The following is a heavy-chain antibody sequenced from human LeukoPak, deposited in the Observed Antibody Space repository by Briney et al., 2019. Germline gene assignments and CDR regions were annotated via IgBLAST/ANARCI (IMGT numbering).Heavy chain of an antibody. Sequence: ASVNVSCKASGYTFTSYDINWVRQATGQGLEWMGWMNPNSGNTGYAQKFQGRVTMTRNTSISTAYMELSSLRSEDTAVYYCARRSVWTSEADYWGQGTLVTVSS. V-gene: IGHV1-8*01. CDR2: MNPNSGNT. CDR3: ARRSVWTSEADY. D-gene: IGHD3/OR15-3a*01. CDR1: GYTFTSYD. J-gene: IGHJ4*02.